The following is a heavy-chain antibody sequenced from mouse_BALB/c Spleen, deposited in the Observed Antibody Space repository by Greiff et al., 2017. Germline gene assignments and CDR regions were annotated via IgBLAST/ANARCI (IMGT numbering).Heavy chain of an antibody. CDR3: ARDYGSTWSWFAY. D-gene: IGHD1-1*01. Sequence: EVQLVESGPSLVKPSQTLSLTCSVTGDSITSGYWNWIRKFPGNKLEYMGYISYSGSTYYNPSLKSRISITRDTSKNQYYLQLNSVTTEDTATYYCARDYGSTWSWFAYWGQGTLVTVSA. CDR1: GDSITSGY. CDR2: ISYSGST. J-gene: IGHJ3*01. V-gene: IGHV3-8*02.